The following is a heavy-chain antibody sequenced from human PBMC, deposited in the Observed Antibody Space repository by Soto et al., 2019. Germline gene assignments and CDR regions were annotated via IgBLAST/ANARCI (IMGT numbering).Heavy chain of an antibody. CDR1: GFTFSSYA. CDR2: ITASGGRT. CDR3: AKDTRYADYVRWFDS. Sequence: EVHLLASGGGLVQPGGSLRLSCIASGFTFSSYAMTWVRQAPGRGLEGVSGITASGGRTFYADSVKGRFTISRDNSRSTLYLQMNSLRAEDTAVYYCAKDTRYADYVRWFDSWGQGTLVTVSS. D-gene: IGHD4-17*01. V-gene: IGHV3-23*01. J-gene: IGHJ5*01.